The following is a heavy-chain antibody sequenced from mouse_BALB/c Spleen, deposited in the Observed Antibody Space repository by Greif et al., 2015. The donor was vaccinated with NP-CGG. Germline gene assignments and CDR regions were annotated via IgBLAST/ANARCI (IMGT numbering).Heavy chain of an antibody. Sequence: QVQLQQSGAELAKPGASVRMSCKASGYAFTSYWMHWVKQRPGQGLEWIGYINPSTGYTEYNQKFKDKATLTADKSSSTAYMQLSSLTSEDSAVYYCARPLGSSFDYWGQGITLTVSS. V-gene: IGHV1-7*01. D-gene: IGHD1-1*01. CDR1: GYAFTSYW. J-gene: IGHJ2*01. CDR3: ARPLGSSFDY. CDR2: INPSTGYT.